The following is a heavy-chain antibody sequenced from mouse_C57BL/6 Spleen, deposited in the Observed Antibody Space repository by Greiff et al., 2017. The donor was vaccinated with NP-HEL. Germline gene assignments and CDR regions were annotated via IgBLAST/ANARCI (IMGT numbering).Heavy chain of an antibody. V-gene: IGHV3-6*01. CDR2: ISYDGSN. J-gene: IGHJ2*01. CDR3: ARGVYYGNFFDY. D-gene: IGHD2-1*01. CDR1: GYSITSGYY. Sequence: EVQLQESGPGLVKPSQSLSLTCSVTGYSITSGYYWNWLRQFPGNKLEWMGYISYDGSNNYNPSLKNRISITRDTSKNQFFLKLNSVTTEDTATYYCARGVYYGNFFDYWGQGTTLTVSS.